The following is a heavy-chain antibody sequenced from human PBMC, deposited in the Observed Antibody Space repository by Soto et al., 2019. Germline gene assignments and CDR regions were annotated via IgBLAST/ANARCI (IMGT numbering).Heavy chain of an antibody. CDR3: ARGGPPMVRGAQLDY. CDR1: GGSISSSNW. V-gene: IGHV4-4*02. J-gene: IGHJ4*02. Sequence: PSETLSLTCAVSGGSISSSNWWSWVRQPPGKGLEWIGEIYHSGSTNYNPSLKSRVTISVDKSKNQFSLKLSSVTAADTAVYYCARGGPPMVRGAQLDYWGQGTLVTVSS. D-gene: IGHD3-10*01. CDR2: IYHSGST.